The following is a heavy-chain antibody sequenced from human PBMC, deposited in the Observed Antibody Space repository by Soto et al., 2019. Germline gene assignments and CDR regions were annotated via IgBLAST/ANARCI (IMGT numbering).Heavy chain of an antibody. V-gene: IGHV4-31*03. D-gene: IGHD2-15*01. Sequence: SETLSLTCTVSGGSTSSVGYYWSWIRQYPGKGLEWIGFVYYSGSTYYNPSLKSRVIISVDTSKKQFSLKLSSVTAADTAVYYCARDAALKWFDPWGQGTLVTVS. CDR2: VYYSGST. CDR3: ARDAALKWFDP. CDR1: GGSTSSVGYY. J-gene: IGHJ5*02.